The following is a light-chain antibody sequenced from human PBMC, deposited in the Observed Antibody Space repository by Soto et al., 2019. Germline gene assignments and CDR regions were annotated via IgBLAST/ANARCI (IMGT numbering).Light chain of an antibody. Sequence: QSALTQPRSVSGSPGQSVTISCTGTSSDVGGYNYVSWYQQHPDKAPKLMIYDVSKRPSGVPYRFSGSKSGSTASLTISGLQAEDEADYYCSSYAGTYTEVFGTGTKLTVL. CDR1: SSDVGGYNY. J-gene: IGLJ1*01. V-gene: IGLV2-11*01. CDR2: DVS. CDR3: SSYAGTYTEV.